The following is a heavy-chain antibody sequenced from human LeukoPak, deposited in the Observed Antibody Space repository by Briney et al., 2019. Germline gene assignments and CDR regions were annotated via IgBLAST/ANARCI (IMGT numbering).Heavy chain of an antibody. CDR2: ISSSSSTI. CDR3: ASMTTYCGGDCYFFDY. Sequence: PGGSLRLSCAASRFTFNTYWMHWVRQAPGKGLEWVLYISSSSSTIYYADSVKGRFTISRDNAKNSLYLQMNSLRAEDTAVYYCASMTTYCGGDCYFFDYWGQGTLVTVSS. CDR1: RFTFNTYW. J-gene: IGHJ4*02. V-gene: IGHV3-48*04. D-gene: IGHD2-21*02.